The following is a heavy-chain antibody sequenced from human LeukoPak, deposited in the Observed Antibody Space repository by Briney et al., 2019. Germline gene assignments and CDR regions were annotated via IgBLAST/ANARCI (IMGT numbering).Heavy chain of an antibody. Sequence: PGGSLRLSCAASGFTFSSYGMHWVRQAPGKGLGWVAFIRYDGSNKYYADSVKGRFTISRDNSKNTLYLQMNSLRAEDTAVYYCAKAPPGEEVRGGNYYMDVWGKGTTVTVSS. J-gene: IGHJ6*03. D-gene: IGHD3-10*01. CDR1: GFTFSSYG. CDR2: IRYDGSNK. CDR3: AKAPPGEEVRGGNYYMDV. V-gene: IGHV3-30*02.